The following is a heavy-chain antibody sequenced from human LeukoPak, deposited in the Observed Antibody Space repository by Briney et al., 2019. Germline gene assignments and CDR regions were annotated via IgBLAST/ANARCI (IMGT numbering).Heavy chain of an antibody. V-gene: IGHV3-74*01. Sequence: GGSLRLSCAGSGFIFSNYWVHWVRQAPGKGLVWVSRINIEGSRTDYADSVRGRFTISRDNAKNTLYLRMNSLTAEDTAVYYCVRSMSGRNDFWGQGTVVSVSS. CDR3: VRSMSGRNDF. J-gene: IGHJ4*02. CDR2: INIEGSRT. CDR1: GFIFSNYW. D-gene: IGHD3-3*01.